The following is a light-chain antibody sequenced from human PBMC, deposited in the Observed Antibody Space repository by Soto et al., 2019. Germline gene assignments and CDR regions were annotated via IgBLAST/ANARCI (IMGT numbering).Light chain of an antibody. Sequence: EVVLTQSPATLSLSPGERATLSCRASQSVSSHLTWYQQKPGQAPRLLIYDASNRATGIPGRFSGSGSGTDFTHTISSLEPEDFAVYYCQQRSNGPAYTFGQGTRLDIK. J-gene: IGKJ2*01. CDR1: QSVSSH. CDR3: QQRSNGPAYT. V-gene: IGKV3-11*01. CDR2: DAS.